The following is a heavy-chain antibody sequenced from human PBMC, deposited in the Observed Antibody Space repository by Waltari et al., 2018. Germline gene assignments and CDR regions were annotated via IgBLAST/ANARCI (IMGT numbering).Heavy chain of an antibody. CDR3: ARDSEGYSTWGAVDF. D-gene: IGHD3-16*01. J-gene: IGHJ3*01. V-gene: IGHV3-74*01. CDR2: MNIDGTST. Sequence: EVQLVEAGGGLVRPGGSVRLSCVVSGFSFLTYWLYWVRQAPGQGSVWVSRMNIDGTSTTYADSVKGRFTISRDNAKNTLYLQMDDLRAEDTAVYYCARDSEGYSTWGAVDFWGQGTMVTVSP. CDR1: GFSFLTYW.